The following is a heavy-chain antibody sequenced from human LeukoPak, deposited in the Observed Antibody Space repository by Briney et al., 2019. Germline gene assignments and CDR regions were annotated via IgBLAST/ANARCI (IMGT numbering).Heavy chain of an antibody. CDR3: AKYTPGGGAFDI. D-gene: IGHD2-2*02. V-gene: IGHV3-30*19. CDR1: GFTFSSYG. CDR2: ISYDGSNK. J-gene: IGHJ3*02. Sequence: GGSLRLSCAASGFTFSSYGMHWVRQAPGSGLEWVTFISYDGSNKYYADSVKGRFTISRDNSKNTLYLQMNSLRAEDTAVYYCAKYTPGGGAFDIWGQGTMVTVSS.